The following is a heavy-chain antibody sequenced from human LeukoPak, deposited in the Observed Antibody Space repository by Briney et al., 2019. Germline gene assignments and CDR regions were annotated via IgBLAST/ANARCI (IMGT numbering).Heavy chain of an antibody. CDR3: ARVDSYYYYYMDV. CDR1: GFTFSTYI. Sequence: AGGSLRLSCAASGFTFSTYIMNWVRQAPGKALEWVSYISGSSSTIYYADSVKGRFTISRDNAKNSLYLQMNSLRAEDTAVYYCARVDSYYYYYMDVWGKGATVTVSS. J-gene: IGHJ6*03. CDR2: ISGSSSTI. V-gene: IGHV3-48*01.